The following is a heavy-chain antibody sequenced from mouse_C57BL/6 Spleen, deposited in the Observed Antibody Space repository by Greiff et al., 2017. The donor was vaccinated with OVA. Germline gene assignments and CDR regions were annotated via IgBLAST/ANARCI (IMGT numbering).Heavy chain of an antibody. CDR2: IYPGDGDT. V-gene: IGHV1-80*01. D-gene: IGHD3-2*02. CDR1: GYAFSSYW. J-gene: IGHJ3*01. CDR3: ARGRTAQATCAY. Sequence: VKLQESGAELVKPGASVKISCKASGYAFSSYWMNWVKQRPGKGLEWIGQIYPGDGDTNYNGKFKGKATLTADKSSSTAYMQLSSLTSEDSAVYFCARGRTAQATCAYWGQGTLVTVSA.